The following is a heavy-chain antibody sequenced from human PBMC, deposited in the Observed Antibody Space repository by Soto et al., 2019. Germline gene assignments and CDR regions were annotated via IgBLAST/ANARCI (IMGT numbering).Heavy chain of an antibody. V-gene: IGHV4-59*08. CDR2: IYYSVST. D-gene: IGHD4-17*01. Sequence: QVQLQESGPGLVKPSETLSLTCTVSGGSISSYYWSWIRQPPGKGLEWIGYIYYSVSTNYNPSLKSRVTLSVDTSTNQFSLKLSSVTAADTAVYYCARHETRHGDYDYWGPGTLVTVSS. CDR1: GGSISSYY. CDR3: ARHETRHGDYDY. J-gene: IGHJ4*02.